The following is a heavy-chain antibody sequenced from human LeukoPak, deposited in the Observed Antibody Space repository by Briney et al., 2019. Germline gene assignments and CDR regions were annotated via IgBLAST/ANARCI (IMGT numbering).Heavy chain of an antibody. CDR2: IYHSGST. J-gene: IGHJ4*02. CDR1: GYSISSGYY. Sequence: PSETLSLTCTVSGYSISSGYYWGWIRQPPGKGPEWIGSIYHSGSTYYNPSLKSRVTISVDTSKNQFSLKLSAVTAADTAVYYCARASHSTNLDYWGQGTLVTVSS. V-gene: IGHV4-38-2*02. D-gene: IGHD2-2*01. CDR3: ARASHSTNLDY.